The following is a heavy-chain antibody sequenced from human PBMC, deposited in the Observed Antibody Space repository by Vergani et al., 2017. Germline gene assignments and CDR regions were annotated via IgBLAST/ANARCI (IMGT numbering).Heavy chain of an antibody. J-gene: IGHJ5*02. Sequence: QLQLQESGPGLVKPSATLSLTCSVSGASIRSSNYYWGWLRQPPWKGLEWIASIDYSGSTYYNPSLKSRVTISVDTSKNQFSLKLSSVTAADTAVYFCAGHSTVEWLVKLGWIDPWGQGILVTVSS. V-gene: IGHV4-39*01. CDR3: AGHSTVEWLVKLGWIDP. CDR2: IDYSGST. D-gene: IGHD6-19*01. CDR1: GASIRSSNYY.